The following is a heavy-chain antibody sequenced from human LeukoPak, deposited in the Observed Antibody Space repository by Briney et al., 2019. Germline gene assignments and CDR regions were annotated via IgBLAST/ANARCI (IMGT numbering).Heavy chain of an antibody. CDR3: ARTIAAAAADY. CDR1: GFTFSSYA. CDR2: ISYDGSNK. Sequence: GGSLRLSCAASGFTFSSYAMHWVRQAPGKGLEWVAVISYDGSNKYYADSVKGRFTISRDNSKNTLYLQMNSLRAEDTAVYYCARTIAAAAADYWGQGTLVTVSS. J-gene: IGHJ4*02. V-gene: IGHV3-30*04. D-gene: IGHD6-13*01.